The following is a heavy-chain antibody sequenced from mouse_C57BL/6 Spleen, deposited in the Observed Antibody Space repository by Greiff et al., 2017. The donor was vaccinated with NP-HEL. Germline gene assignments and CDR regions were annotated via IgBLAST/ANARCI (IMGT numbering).Heavy chain of an antibody. D-gene: IGHD1-1*01. J-gene: IGHJ3*01. Sequence: VQLQQPGAELVKPGASVKMSCKASGYTFTSYWITWVKQRPGQGLEWLGDIYPGSGSTNYNEKFKSKATLTVDTSSSTAYMQLSSLTSEDSAVYYCARGDYYGSSPWFAYWGQGTLVTVSA. CDR1: GYTFTSYW. V-gene: IGHV1-55*01. CDR2: IYPGSGST. CDR3: ARGDYYGSSPWFAY.